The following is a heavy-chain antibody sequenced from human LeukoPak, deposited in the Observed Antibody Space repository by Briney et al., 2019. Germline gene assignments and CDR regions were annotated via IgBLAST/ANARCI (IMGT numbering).Heavy chain of an antibody. V-gene: IGHV4-30-4*01. J-gene: IGHJ4*02. CDR3: ATLNTDGWYFDN. Sequence: PSETLSLTCTVSGGSISSGDYYWSWIRHPPGKGLELIGYIYYSGSTYYNPSLKSRVTISIDTSKNQFSLKLGSVTAADAAVYYCATLNTDGWYFDNWGQGTLVTVSS. D-gene: IGHD5-24*01. CDR1: GGSISSGDYY. CDR2: IYYSGST.